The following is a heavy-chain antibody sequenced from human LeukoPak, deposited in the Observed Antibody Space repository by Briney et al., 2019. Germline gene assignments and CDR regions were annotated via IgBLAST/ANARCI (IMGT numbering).Heavy chain of an antibody. J-gene: IGHJ4*02. CDR2: LNPNSGGT. CDR1: GYTFTGYY. CDR3: ARVGPRGATISPYYFDY. Sequence: ASVKVSCKASGYTFTGYYMHWVRQAPGQGLEWMGRLNPNSGGTNYAQKFQGRVTMTRDTSISTAYMELSRLRSDDTAVYYCARVGPRGATISPYYFDYWGQGTLVTVSS. D-gene: IGHD5-12*01. V-gene: IGHV1-2*06.